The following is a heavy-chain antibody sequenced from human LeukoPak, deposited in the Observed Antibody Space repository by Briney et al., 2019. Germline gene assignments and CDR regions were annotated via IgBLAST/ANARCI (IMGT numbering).Heavy chain of an antibody. V-gene: IGHV4-59*08. CDR2: IYYSGST. D-gene: IGHD1-1*01. J-gene: IGHJ3*02. Sequence: SETLSLTCTVSGGSISTYYWSWIRQSPGKGLEWIGSIYYSGSTNYNPSLKSRVTISVDTSKNQFSLELSSVTAADTAVYYCAVNLTRHTFDIWGQGTMVTVSS. CDR3: AVNLTRHTFDI. CDR1: GGSISTYY.